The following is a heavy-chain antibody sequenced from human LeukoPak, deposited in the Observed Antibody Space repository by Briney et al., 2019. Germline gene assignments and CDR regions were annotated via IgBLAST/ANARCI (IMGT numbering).Heavy chain of an antibody. CDR2: IWYDGSNK. CDR3: ARAAASYYYYYYGMDV. CDR1: GFTFSDYS. V-gene: IGHV3-33*08. Sequence: PGGSLRLSCAASGFTFSDYSMNWVRQAPGKGLEWVAVIWYDGSNKYYADSVKGRFTISRDNSKNTLYLQMNSLRAEDTAVYYCARAAASYYYYYYGMDVWGQGTTVTVSS. D-gene: IGHD2-2*01. J-gene: IGHJ6*02.